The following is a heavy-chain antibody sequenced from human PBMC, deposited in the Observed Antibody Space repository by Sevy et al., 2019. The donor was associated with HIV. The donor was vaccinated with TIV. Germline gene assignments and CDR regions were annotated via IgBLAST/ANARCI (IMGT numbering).Heavy chain of an antibody. V-gene: IGHV1-18*04. CDR3: AREGSSMSYYYGSGSYYGANYYYYYMDV. CDR1: GYTFTSYG. Sequence: ASVKVSCKASGYTFTSYGISWVRQAPGQGLEWMGWISAYNGNTNYAQNLQGRVTMTTDTSTSTAYMELRSLRSDDTAVYYCAREGSSMSYYYGSGSYYGANYYYYYMDVWGKGTTVTVSS. D-gene: IGHD3-10*01. CDR2: ISAYNGNT. J-gene: IGHJ6*03.